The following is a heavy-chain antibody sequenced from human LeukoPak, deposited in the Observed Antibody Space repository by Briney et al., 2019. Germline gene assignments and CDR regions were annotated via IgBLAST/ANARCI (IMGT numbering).Heavy chain of an antibody. Sequence: GASVKVSCKASGYTFTSYDINWVRQATGQGLEWMGWMNPNSGNTGYAQKFQGRVTITRNTSISTAYMELSSLRSEDTAVYYCARDGDSSSWFYYYYGMDVWGQGTTVTVSS. J-gene: IGHJ6*02. CDR3: ARDGDSSSWFYYYYGMDV. CDR1: GYTFTSYD. D-gene: IGHD6-13*01. CDR2: MNPNSGNT. V-gene: IGHV1-8*03.